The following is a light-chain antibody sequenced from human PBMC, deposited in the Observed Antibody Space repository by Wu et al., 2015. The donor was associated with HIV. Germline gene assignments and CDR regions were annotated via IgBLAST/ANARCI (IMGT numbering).Light chain of an antibody. CDR2: ATS. Sequence: DIQMTQSPSYVSASLGDRVIITCRASEQIDDLLGWYRQKPGEAPKLMVFATSRLESGVPSRFSGSGDGTDFGLIINGLQAEDIGIYYCQQVKTFPQTFGRGTRVEDQT. J-gene: IGKJ4*01. V-gene: IGKV1-12*01. CDR1: EQIDDL. CDR3: QQVKTFPQT.